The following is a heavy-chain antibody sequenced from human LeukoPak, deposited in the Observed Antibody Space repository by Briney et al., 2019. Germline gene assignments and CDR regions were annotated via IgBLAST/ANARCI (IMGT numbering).Heavy chain of an antibody. V-gene: IGHV1-2*02. D-gene: IGHD5-18*01. CDR2: INPNSGGT. J-gene: IGHJ4*02. CDR1: GYTFTGYY. Sequence: ASVKVSCKASGYTFTGYYMHWVRQAPGQGLEWMGWINPNSGGTNYAQKFQGRVTMTRDTSISTAYTELSRLRSDDTAVYYCARVGYSYGYRGGFDYWGQGTLVTVSS. CDR3: ARVGYSYGYRGGFDY.